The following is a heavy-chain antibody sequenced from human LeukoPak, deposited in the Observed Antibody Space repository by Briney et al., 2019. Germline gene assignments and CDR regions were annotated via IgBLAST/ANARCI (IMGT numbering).Heavy chain of an antibody. CDR3: ATDGAGFDT. Sequence: PGGSLRLSCAASGFTFSSYAMSWVRQAPGKRLEWLSYINIGGTNTHYADSVKGRFTISRDNAKKSLYLEMNNLRAEDTAVYYCATDGAGFDTWGQGVLVTVSS. V-gene: IGHV3-48*04. CDR2: INIGGTNT. CDR1: GFTFSSYA. J-gene: IGHJ5*02.